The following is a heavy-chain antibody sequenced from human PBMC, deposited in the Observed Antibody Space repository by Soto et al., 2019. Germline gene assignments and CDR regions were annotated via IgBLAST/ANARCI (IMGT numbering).Heavy chain of an antibody. V-gene: IGHV4-34*01. CDR1: GGSFSGYY. D-gene: IGHD2-15*01. CDR2: INHSGST. Sequence: SETLSLTCAVYGGSFSGYYWSWIRQPPGKGLEWIGEINHSGSTNYNTYLKSRVTTFVEKYKNQFFLKLSSVTAAETAVYYCASYSTGSTVGAFDIWGQGTMVTVSS. CDR3: ASYSTGSTVGAFDI. J-gene: IGHJ3*02.